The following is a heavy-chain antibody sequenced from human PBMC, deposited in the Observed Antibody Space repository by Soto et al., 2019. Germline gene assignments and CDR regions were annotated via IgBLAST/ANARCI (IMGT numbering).Heavy chain of an antibody. CDR2: VTGSTGTT. J-gene: IGHJ4*02. CDR3: AKWSGFGDL. V-gene: IGHV3-23*01. Sequence: EVQLLESGGGLVQPGGSLRLFCAASGFTFSSYGITWVRQAPGKGLEWVSGVTGSTGTTHYADSVKGRFTISRDNSKNTVYLQMNSLRAEDTAVYYCAKWSGFGDLWGQGTLVTVSS. CDR1: GFTFSSYG. D-gene: IGHD3-10*01.